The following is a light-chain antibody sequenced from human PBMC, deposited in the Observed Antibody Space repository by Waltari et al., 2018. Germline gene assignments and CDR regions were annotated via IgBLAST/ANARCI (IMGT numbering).Light chain of an antibody. CDR2: GSS. Sequence: EVVLTQSPATLSLSPGESATLSCRASQSLTNRYLAWYQQKPGQAPRLLMYGSSSRAAGIPDRFRGSGSGTDVTLIINRLEPDDFAVYYCQQYGSSILYTFGQGTKLEIK. CDR1: QSLTNRY. CDR3: QQYGSSILYT. J-gene: IGKJ2*01. V-gene: IGKV3-20*01.